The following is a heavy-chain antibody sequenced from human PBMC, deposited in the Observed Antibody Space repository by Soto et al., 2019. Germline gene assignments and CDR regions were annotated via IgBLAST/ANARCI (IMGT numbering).Heavy chain of an antibody. V-gene: IGHV1-69*01. J-gene: IGHJ4*02. D-gene: IGHD3-10*01. Sequence: QVQLVQSGAEVKKPGSSVKVSCKASGGTFSSYAISWVRQAPGQGLEWMGGIIPIFGTANYAQKFQGRVMITADEATSTAYMELSSLRSEDTAVYYCAREGGWDYGSGSYLDYWGQGTLVTVSS. CDR3: AREGGWDYGSGSYLDY. CDR1: GGTFSSYA. CDR2: IIPIFGTA.